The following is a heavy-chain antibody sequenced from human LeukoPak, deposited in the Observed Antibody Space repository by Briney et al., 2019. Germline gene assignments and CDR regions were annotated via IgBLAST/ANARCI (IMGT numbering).Heavy chain of an antibody. CDR2: INPNGGGT. J-gene: IGHJ1*01. D-gene: IGHD3-22*01. Sequence: ASVKVSCKASGYTFSDYYIHWVRQAPGQGLEWMGWINPNGGGTHYAQQFLGRVTMTRDTSISTAYMELSRLRSDDTAVYYCARATPFYYGGIDDYYPEYFHHWGQGTLVTVSS. V-gene: IGHV1-2*02. CDR3: ARATPFYYGGIDDYYPEYFHH. CDR1: GYTFSDYY.